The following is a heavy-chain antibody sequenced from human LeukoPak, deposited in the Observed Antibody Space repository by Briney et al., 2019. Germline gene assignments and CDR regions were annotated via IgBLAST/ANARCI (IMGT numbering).Heavy chain of an antibody. J-gene: IGHJ4*02. V-gene: IGHV3-74*01. CDR3: AREASSSSDFDY. CDR2: INTDGSST. Sequence: VSRINTDGSSTSYADSVKGRFTISRDNAKNTLYLQMNSLRAEDTAVYYCAREASSSSDFDYWGQGTLVTVSS. D-gene: IGHD6-6*01.